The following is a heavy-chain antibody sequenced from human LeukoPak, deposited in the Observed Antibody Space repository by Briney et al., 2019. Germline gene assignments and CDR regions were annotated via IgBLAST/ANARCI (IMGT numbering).Heavy chain of an antibody. CDR3: ARDHLAYYDSSGYYQTHWFDP. Sequence: PSETLSLTCAVSGGSISSSNWWSWVRQPPGKGLEWIGEIYHSGCTNYNPSLKSRVTISVDKSKNQFSLKLSSVTAADTAVYYCARDHLAYYDSSGYYQTHWFDPWGQGTLVTVSS. CDR1: GGSISSSNW. J-gene: IGHJ5*02. V-gene: IGHV4-4*02. D-gene: IGHD3-22*01. CDR2: IYHSGCT.